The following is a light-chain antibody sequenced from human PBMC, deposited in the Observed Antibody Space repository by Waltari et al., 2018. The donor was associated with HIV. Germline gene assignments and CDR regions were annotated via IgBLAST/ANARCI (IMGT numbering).Light chain of an antibody. CDR2: EVI. Sequence: QSALTQPASVSGSPGQSITISCTATSSDVGSQNLVSWYQHYPGRAPKLIVYEVIKRPSVVSDRFSGSKSGNTASLTISGLQAEDEADYYCCSFADTNTGVFGGGTKLTV. V-gene: IGLV2-23*02. J-gene: IGLJ3*02. CDR1: SSDVGSQNL. CDR3: CSFADTNTGV.